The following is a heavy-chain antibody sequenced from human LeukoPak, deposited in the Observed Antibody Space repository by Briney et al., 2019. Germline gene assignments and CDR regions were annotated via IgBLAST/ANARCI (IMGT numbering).Heavy chain of an antibody. CDR2: IGRSGTTI. J-gene: IGHJ6*04. D-gene: IGHD3-10*02. CDR1: GFTFSDYY. V-gene: IGHV3-11*04. Sequence: KSGGSLRLSCAASGFTFSDYYMSWIRQVPGKGLEWVSYIGRSGTTIHYADSVKGRFTISWDNAKKSLYLQMNSLRAEDTAVYYCAELGITMIGGVWGKGTTVTISS. CDR3: AELGITMIGGV.